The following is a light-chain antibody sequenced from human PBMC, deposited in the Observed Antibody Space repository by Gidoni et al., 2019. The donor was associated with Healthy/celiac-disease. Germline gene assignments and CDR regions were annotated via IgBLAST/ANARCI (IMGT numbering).Light chain of an antibody. V-gene: IGKV1-39*01. CDR1: QSISSY. CDR3: QQSYSTPRRT. Sequence: DIQLTQYPSSLSASVGDRVTITCRASQSISSYFKWYQQKPGKAPELLIYAASSLQIGVTSRFSGSGSETDFTLTISSLQPEEFATYYCQQSYSTPRRTFGQGTKVEIK. J-gene: IGKJ1*01. CDR2: AAS.